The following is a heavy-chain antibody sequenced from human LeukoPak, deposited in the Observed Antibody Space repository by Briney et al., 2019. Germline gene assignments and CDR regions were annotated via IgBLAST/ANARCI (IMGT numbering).Heavy chain of an antibody. Sequence: GGSLRLSCAASGFTFSSYAMSWVRQAPGKGLEGVSAISGSGGSTYYADSVKGRFTISRDNSKNTLYLQMNSLRAEDAAVYYCAKDPNSSGWYSRYFDYWGQGTLVTVSS. V-gene: IGHV3-23*01. J-gene: IGHJ4*02. CDR2: ISGSGGST. D-gene: IGHD6-19*01. CDR1: GFTFSSYA. CDR3: AKDPNSSGWYSRYFDY.